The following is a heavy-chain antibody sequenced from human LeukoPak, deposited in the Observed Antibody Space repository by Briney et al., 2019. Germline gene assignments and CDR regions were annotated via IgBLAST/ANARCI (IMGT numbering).Heavy chain of an antibody. V-gene: IGHV4-59*12. CDR1: GDSISSYY. J-gene: IGHJ4*02. CDR3: ARDRYGDYPSFDY. CDR2: THYSGST. Sequence: SETLSLTCSVSGDSISSYYWNWIRQPPGKGLEWIGYTHYSGSTNYNPSLKSRVTTSVDTSKNQFSLKLSSVTAADTAVYYCARDRYGDYPSFDYWGQGTLVTVSS. D-gene: IGHD4-17*01.